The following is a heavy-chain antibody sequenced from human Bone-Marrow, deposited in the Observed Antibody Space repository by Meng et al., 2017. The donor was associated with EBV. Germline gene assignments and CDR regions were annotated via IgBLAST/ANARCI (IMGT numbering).Heavy chain of an antibody. D-gene: IGHD5-18*01. J-gene: IGHJ4*02. CDR1: GGTITSNT. Sequence: VQLQESGAGVRKPWSTVNVTCKPSGGTITSNTLGCGRQAPGQGLEWLCGFIPMFGTPNYAQKFQGRVTIIADESKSTHYMELSSLRSQDTAIYYCASESVNGYSPDYWGQGTLVTVSS. CDR3: ASESVNGYSPDY. CDR2: FIPMFGTP. V-gene: IGHV1-69*12.